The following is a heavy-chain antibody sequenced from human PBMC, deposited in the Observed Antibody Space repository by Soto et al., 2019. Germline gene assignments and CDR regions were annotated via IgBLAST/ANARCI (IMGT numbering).Heavy chain of an antibody. J-gene: IGHJ6*02. Sequence: SETLSPTRTVSGGSISSYYRSWVRQPPGKGLEWIGYIYYSGSTNYNPSLKSRVTISVDTSKNQFSLKLSSVTAADTAVYYCARVWFGGYYYYGMDVWGQGTTVTVSS. CDR1: GGSISSYY. D-gene: IGHD3-10*01. CDR2: IYYSGST. CDR3: ARVWFGGYYYYGMDV. V-gene: IGHV4-59*01.